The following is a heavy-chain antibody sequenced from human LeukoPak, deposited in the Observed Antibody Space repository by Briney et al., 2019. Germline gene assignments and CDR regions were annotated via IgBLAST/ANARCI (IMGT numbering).Heavy chain of an antibody. J-gene: IGHJ5*02. CDR2: IIPIFGTA. D-gene: IGHD5-18*01. Sequence: ASVKVSCKASGGTFSSYAISWVRQAPGQGLEWMGGIIPIFGTANYAQKFQGRVTIIADESTSTAYMELSSLRSEDTAVYYCARDLTAMVKFAWFDPWGQGTLVTVSS. CDR1: GGTFSSYA. V-gene: IGHV1-69*01. CDR3: ARDLTAMVKFAWFDP.